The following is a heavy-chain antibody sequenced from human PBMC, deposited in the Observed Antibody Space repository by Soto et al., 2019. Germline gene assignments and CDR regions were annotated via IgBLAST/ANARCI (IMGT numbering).Heavy chain of an antibody. CDR2: VNPANGYT. V-gene: IGHV1-3*01. D-gene: IGHD1-20*01. J-gene: IGHJ4*02. CDR1: GYIFSSYA. Sequence: QVQLVQSGAGVKKPGASVTVSCNASGYIFSSYAMHWVRQVPGQRLEWMGWVNPANGYTKYSQTFQGRVTITWDTSASTAYMDLSSLRSGDTAVYYWARLITGTVGVDYWGQGTLVTVSS. CDR3: ARLITGTVGVDY.